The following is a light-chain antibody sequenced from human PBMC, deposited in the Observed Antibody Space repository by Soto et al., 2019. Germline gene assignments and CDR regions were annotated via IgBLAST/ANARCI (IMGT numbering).Light chain of an antibody. CDR1: SSTLGGTNY. V-gene: IGLV1-47*02. CDR2: SNN. J-gene: IGLJ2*01. Sequence: QSLTTQPPSASGSTEQKVFISCSGSSSTLGGTNYAYWYQQLPGAAPKLLMHSNNLRPAGVPERISGSKFGTAASLAISGLRSEDEAVYYCASWDDRLGAVIFGGGTKVTVL. CDR3: ASWDDRLGAVI.